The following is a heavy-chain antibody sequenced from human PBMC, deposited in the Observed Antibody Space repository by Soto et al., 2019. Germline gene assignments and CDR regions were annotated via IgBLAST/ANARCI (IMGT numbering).Heavy chain of an antibody. CDR1: GFSLSTSGVD. Sequence: QITLKESGPPLVKPTQTLTLTCTFSGFSLSTSGVDVGWIRQPPGKALEWLALIYWDDDKRYKPSLKSRLTITKVTSRNQVVLTMTNMDPLDTATYYCAHRRPYSNSPEYFFDYWGQGTLVTVSS. CDR3: AHRRPYSNSPEYFFDY. CDR2: IYWDDDK. V-gene: IGHV2-5*02. J-gene: IGHJ4*02. D-gene: IGHD6-6*01.